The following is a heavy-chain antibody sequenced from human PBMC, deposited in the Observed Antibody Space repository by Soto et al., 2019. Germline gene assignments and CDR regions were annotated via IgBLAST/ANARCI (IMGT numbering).Heavy chain of an antibody. V-gene: IGHV3-66*01. CDR1: GFSVSSNY. Sequence: EVQVVESGGGLVQPGGSLRLSCAASGFSVSSNYMSWVRQAPGKGLEWVSVIYSGGDIYYADSVQGRFTTSRDNSKNSLDLQMNSLRAEDTAVYYCARDRRDGDTIWGQGALVTVSS. CDR3: ARDRRDGDTI. D-gene: IGHD3-3*01. CDR2: IYSGGDI. J-gene: IGHJ4*02.